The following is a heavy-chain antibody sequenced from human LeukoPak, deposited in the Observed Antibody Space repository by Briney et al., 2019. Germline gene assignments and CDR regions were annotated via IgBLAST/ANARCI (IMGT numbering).Heavy chain of an antibody. V-gene: IGHV3-23*01. CDR1: GFTFSSYA. CDR3: AKVRGTAMVTSYFDY. J-gene: IGHJ4*02. D-gene: IGHD5-18*01. CDR2: ISGSGNNT. Sequence: GGSLRLSCAASGFTFSSYAMSWVRQAPGKGLEWVSTISGSGNNTYYADSVKGRFTISRDNSKDTLFLQMNSLRAEDTAVYYCAKVRGTAMVTSYFDYWGQGTLVTVPS.